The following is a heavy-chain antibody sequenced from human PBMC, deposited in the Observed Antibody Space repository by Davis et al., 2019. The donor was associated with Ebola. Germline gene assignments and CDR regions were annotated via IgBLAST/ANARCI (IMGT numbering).Heavy chain of an antibody. Sequence: MPSETLSLTCTVSGGSISSSSYYWAWIRQPPGKGLEWIGSIYSSGSTNYNPSLKSRVTISVDTSKNQFSLKLSSVTAADTAVYYCARELYYYGMDVWGQGTTVTVSS. CDR1: GGSISSSSYY. V-gene: IGHV4-39*07. CDR2: IYSSGST. CDR3: ARELYYYGMDV. J-gene: IGHJ6*02.